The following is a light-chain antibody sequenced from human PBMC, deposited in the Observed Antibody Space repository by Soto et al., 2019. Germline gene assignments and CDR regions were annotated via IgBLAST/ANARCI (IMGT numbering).Light chain of an antibody. CDR3: CSSPGSITWV. CDR2: YVT. J-gene: IGLJ3*02. CDR1: SSDL. V-gene: IGLV2-11*01. Sequence: QSVLTQPRSVSGSPGQSVTISCTGTSSDLVSWYQQYPGRAPKLIIYYVTQRPSGVPDLFSGSKSGNTASLTISGLQAEDEADYYCCSSPGSITWVFGGGTKLTVL.